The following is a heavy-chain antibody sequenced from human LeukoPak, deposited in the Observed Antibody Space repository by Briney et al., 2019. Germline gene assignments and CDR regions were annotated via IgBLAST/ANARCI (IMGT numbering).Heavy chain of an antibody. CDR2: ISGSGGST. CDR3: ARAGQQLVPYYFNY. Sequence: PGGSLRLSCGVSGFTFSNYAMSWVRQAPGKGLEWVSGISGSGGSTYYTDSMKGRFTISRDNSKNTLYLQMNSLRADDTAVYFCARAGQQLVPYYFNYWGQGIPVTVSS. V-gene: IGHV3-23*01. J-gene: IGHJ4*02. D-gene: IGHD6-13*01. CDR1: GFTFSNYA.